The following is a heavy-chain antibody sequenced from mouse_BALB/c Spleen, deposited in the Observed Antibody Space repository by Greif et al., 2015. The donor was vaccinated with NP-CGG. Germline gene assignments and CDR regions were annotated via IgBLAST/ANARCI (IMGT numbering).Heavy chain of an antibody. CDR3: ARRTGTEAMDY. V-gene: IGHV1-84*02. J-gene: IGHJ4*01. D-gene: IGHD4-1*01. CDR2: IYPGSGNT. Sequence: LQESGPELVKPGASVKISCKASGYTFTDYYTNWVKQKPGQGLEWIGWIYPGSGNTKYNEKFKGKATLTVDTSSSTAYMQLSSLTSEDTAVYFCARRTGTEAMDYWGQGTSVTVSS. CDR1: GYTFTDYY.